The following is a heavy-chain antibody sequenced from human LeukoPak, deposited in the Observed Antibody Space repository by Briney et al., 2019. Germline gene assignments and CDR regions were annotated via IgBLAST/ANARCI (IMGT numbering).Heavy chain of an antibody. Sequence: SETLSLTCTVSGGSISSYYWSWIRQPPGKGLEWIGYIYYSGSTNYNPSLKSRVTISVDTSKNQFSLKLSSVTAADTAVYYCARGPTVAAGFDYWGQGTLVTVSS. CDR2: IYYSGST. J-gene: IGHJ4*02. CDR1: GGSISSYY. CDR3: ARGPTVAAGFDY. D-gene: IGHD6-13*01. V-gene: IGHV4-59*12.